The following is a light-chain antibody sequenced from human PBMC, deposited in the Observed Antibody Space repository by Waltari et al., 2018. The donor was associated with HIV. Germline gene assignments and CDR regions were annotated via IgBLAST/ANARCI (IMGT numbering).Light chain of an antibody. CDR1: QTMSSY. J-gene: IGKJ2*01. Sequence: DIHMTQSASSLSASVGDRVTITCRASQTMSSYFNWYQQKPGKPPNLLISAASILQSGVPPRFSGSGSGSDFTLNISSLQPEDFATYCCQQSYSPPRTFGQGTKLEIK. CDR2: AAS. V-gene: IGKV1-39*01. CDR3: QQSYSPPRT.